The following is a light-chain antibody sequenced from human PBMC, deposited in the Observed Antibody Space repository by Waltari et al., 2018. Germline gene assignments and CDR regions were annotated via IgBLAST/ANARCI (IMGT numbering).Light chain of an antibody. V-gene: IGLV4-69*01. J-gene: IGLJ2*01. CDR1: SGHSTYA. Sequence: QPVLTQSPSASVSLGASVKLTCTLSSGHSTYAIAWHQQQQGKAPRYLMRLNSDGCHTKGDGIPDRFSVSSSGAGRYLTISNLQSEDEADYYCQTWDTGIRVFGGGTRLTVL. CDR2: LNSDGCH. CDR3: QTWDTGIRV.